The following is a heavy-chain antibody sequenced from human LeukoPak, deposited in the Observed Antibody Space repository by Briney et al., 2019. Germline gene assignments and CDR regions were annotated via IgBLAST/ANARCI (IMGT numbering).Heavy chain of an antibody. CDR3: ARGASRSSAPLDY. CDR1: GGSISSYY. V-gene: IGHV4-59*01. D-gene: IGHD6-6*01. Sequence: PSETLSLTCSVSGGSISSYYWSWIRQPPGKGLEWNGYIYYSGSTDYNPSLKSRVTISVDMSKNQFSLKLSSVTAADTALYYCARGASRSSAPLDYWGQGTLVTVSS. J-gene: IGHJ4*02. CDR2: IYYSGST.